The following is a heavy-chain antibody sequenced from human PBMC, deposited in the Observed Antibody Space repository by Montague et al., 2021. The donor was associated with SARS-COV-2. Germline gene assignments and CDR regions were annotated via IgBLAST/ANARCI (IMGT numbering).Heavy chain of an antibody. CDR1: GFTFSSYA. V-gene: IGHV3-30-3*01. D-gene: IGHD1-7*01. Sequence: SLRLSCAASGFTFSSYAMYWVRQAPGEGLEWVAVISYDGSNKYYADSVKGRFTISRDNSKNTLYVQMDSLRAEDTAVYYCARGVETGTLFTYYYYGMDVWGQGTTVTVSS. CDR3: ARGVETGTLFTYYYYGMDV. CDR2: ISYDGSNK. J-gene: IGHJ6*02.